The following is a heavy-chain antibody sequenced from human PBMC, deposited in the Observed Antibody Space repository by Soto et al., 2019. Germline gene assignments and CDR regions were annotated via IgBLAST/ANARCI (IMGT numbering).Heavy chain of an antibody. J-gene: IGHJ5*02. CDR2: IHSSGST. Sequence: SETLSLTCTVSGASMNSYHWSWIRQPAGKGLEWIGHIHSSGSTNYNPSLKSRATMSVDTSKNQFSLRLMSLTAADTAVYYCARDQGVAAAGITWFDPWGQGSLVTVSS. V-gene: IGHV4-4*07. D-gene: IGHD6-13*01. CDR1: GASMNSYH. CDR3: ARDQGVAAAGITWFDP.